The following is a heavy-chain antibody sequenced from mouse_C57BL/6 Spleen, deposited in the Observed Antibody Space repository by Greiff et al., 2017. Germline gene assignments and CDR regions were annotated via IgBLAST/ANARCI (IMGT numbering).Heavy chain of an antibody. CDR2: IHPNSGST. CDR1: GYTFTSYW. Sequence: VQLQQPGAELVKPGASVKLSCKASGYTFTSYWMHWVKQRPGQGLEWIGMIHPNSGSTNYNEKFKSKATLTVDKSSSTAYMQLSSLTSEDSAVYYCASMGGNNEHYAMDYWGQGTSVTVSS. V-gene: IGHV1-64*01. CDR3: ASMGGNNEHYAMDY. J-gene: IGHJ4*01. D-gene: IGHD1-1*02.